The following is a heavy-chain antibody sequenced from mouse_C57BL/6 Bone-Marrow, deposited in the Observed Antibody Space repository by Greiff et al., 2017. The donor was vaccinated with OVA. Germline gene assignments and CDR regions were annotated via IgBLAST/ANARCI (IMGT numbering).Heavy chain of an antibody. V-gene: IGHV5-6*01. Sequence: EVKLMESGGDLVKPGGSLKLSCAASGFTFSSYGMSWVRQTPDKRLEWVATIISGGSYTYYPDNVKGRFTISRDNAKNTLYLQMSSLKSEDTAMYYLARHEGIYYDYAYYLDYWGQGTTLTVSS. J-gene: IGHJ2*01. CDR2: IISGGSYT. D-gene: IGHD2-4*01. CDR1: GFTFSSYG. CDR3: ARHEGIYYDYAYYLDY.